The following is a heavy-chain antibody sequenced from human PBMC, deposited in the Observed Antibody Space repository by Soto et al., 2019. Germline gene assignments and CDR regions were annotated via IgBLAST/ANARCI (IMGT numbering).Heavy chain of an antibody. V-gene: IGHV3-73*01. Sequence: GGSLRLSCAASGFTFSGSAIHWVRQASGKGLEWVGRIRSKPNSYATAYAASVIGRFSIFRDDSKNTAYLQMNSLKTEDTAVYYCTRLEVLPGVPFDYWGQGTLVTVSS. J-gene: IGHJ4*02. D-gene: IGHD2-2*01. CDR3: TRLEVLPGVPFDY. CDR1: GFTFSGSA. CDR2: IRSKPNSYAT.